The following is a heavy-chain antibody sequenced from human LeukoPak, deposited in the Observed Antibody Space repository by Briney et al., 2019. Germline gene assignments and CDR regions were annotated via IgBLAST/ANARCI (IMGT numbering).Heavy chain of an antibody. D-gene: IGHD3-9*01. V-gene: IGHV3-21*01. CDR3: AREAYDILTGYSYYFDY. CDR1: GFTFSSYS. Sequence: GSLRLSCAASGFTFSSYSMNWVRQAPGKGLEWVSSISSSSSYIYYADSVKGRFTISRDNAKNSLYLQMNSLRAEDTAVYYCAREAYDILTGYSYYFDYWGQGTLVTVSS. CDR2: ISSSSSYI. J-gene: IGHJ4*02.